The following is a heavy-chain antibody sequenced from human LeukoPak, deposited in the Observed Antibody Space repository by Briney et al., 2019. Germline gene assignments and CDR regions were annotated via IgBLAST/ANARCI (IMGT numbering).Heavy chain of an antibody. D-gene: IGHD6-19*01. CDR3: ARDRVAVAGECFDY. V-gene: IGHV3-30*04. CDR1: GFTFSSYA. J-gene: IGHJ4*02. Sequence: PGGSLRLSCAASGFTFSSYAMHWVRQAPGKGLEWVALISYDGSDKYYADSVKGRFTISRDNSKNTLYLQMNSLRAEDTAVYYCARDRVAVAGECFDYWGQGTLVTVSS. CDR2: ISYDGSDK.